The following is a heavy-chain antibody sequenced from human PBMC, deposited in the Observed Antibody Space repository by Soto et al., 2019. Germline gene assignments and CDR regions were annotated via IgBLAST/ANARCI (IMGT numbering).Heavy chain of an antibody. CDR3: ARDIVVVTALPDAFDL. D-gene: IGHD2-21*02. CDR1: GFTFSRYS. J-gene: IGHJ3*01. Sequence: EVQLVESGGGLVKPGGSLRLSCAASGFTFSRYSMNWVRQAPGKGLEWVSSISSSSSYIYYADSVKGRFTISRDNAKNSLYLQMNSLRAEDTAVYYWARDIVVVTALPDAFDLWGQGTMVTVSS. CDR2: ISSSSSYI. V-gene: IGHV3-21*01.